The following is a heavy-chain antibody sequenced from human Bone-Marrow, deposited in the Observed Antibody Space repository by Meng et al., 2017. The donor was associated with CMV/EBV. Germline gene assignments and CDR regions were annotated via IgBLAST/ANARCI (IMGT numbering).Heavy chain of an antibody. V-gene: IGHV3-30*18. CDR1: GFTFSAYG. CDR2: ISNDGSKR. J-gene: IGHJ4*02. D-gene: IGHD2-15*01. Sequence: WADSGFTFSAYGMHWGRQAPGKGLEWVAFISNDGSKRYYAESVKGRCTISRDNSKTTLYLQMNSLRINDTAVYYCAKEGGVNSTFDYWGQGTLVTVSS. CDR3: AKEGGVNSTFDY.